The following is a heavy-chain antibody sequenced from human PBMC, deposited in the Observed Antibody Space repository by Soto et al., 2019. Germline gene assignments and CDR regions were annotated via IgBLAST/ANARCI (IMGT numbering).Heavy chain of an antibody. Sequence: SSETMSLTCEVSGFSISEYHWSWIRQAPGKGLEWVGYVHFSGSTTYNPSLAPRLNISFDMSKSQVYLQLTSVTAADTAVYYCARFGAAAAQDDKWGRGVLVTVSS. CDR2: VHFSGST. V-gene: IGHV4-59*01. CDR3: ARFGAAAAQDDK. D-gene: IGHD6-13*01. CDR1: GFSISEYH. J-gene: IGHJ4*01.